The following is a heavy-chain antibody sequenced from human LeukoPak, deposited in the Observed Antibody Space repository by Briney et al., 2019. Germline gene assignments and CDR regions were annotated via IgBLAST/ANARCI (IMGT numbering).Heavy chain of an antibody. D-gene: IGHD3-10*01. CDR1: GFTFSTYG. CDR2: ISASGSST. V-gene: IGHV3-23*01. CDR3: AKRISYDSGSHFDY. J-gene: IGHJ4*02. Sequence: GGSLRLSCAASGFTFSTYGMNWVRQAPEKGLEWVSSISASGSSTYYADSVKGRFTISRDNSKNTLYLQMNSLRAEDTAVYYCAKRISYDSGSHFDYWGQGTLVTVSS.